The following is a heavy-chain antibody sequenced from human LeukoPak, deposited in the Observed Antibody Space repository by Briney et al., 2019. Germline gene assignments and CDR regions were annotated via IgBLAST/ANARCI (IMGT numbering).Heavy chain of an antibody. V-gene: IGHV4-61*02. J-gene: IGHJ4*02. Sequence: SETLSLTCTVSGGSISSGSYYWSWIRQPAGKGLEWIGRIYTSGSTNYNPSLKSRVTISVDTSKNQFSLKLSSVIAADTAVYYCARGDRGGYDYFDYWGQGTLVTVSS. CDR3: ARGDRGGYDYFDY. CDR1: GGSISSGSYY. CDR2: IYTSGST. D-gene: IGHD3-10*01.